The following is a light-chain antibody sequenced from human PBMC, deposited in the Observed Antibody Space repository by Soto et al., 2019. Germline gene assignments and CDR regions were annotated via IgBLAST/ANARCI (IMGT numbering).Light chain of an antibody. CDR1: SSDVGGYNY. CDR3: SSYTNSNTLV. J-gene: IGLJ1*01. CDR2: DVD. V-gene: IGLV2-14*01. Sequence: QSALTQPASVSGSPGQSITISCTGTSSDVGGYNYVSWYQQYPGKAPKLMIYDVDTRPSGVSNRFSGSKSGNTASLTISGRQADDEADNYCSSYTNSNTLVFGSGTKVTVL.